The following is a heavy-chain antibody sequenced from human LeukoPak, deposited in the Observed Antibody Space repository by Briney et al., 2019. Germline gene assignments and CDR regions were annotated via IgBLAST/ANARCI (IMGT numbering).Heavy chain of an antibody. Sequence: ETLSLTCTVSGGSISSYYWSWIRQPPGKGLEWIGYIYYSGSTNYNPSLKSRVTISVDTSKNQFSLKLSSVTAADTAVYYCARDSPEVDYWGQGTLVTVSS. D-gene: IGHD1-14*01. CDR2: IYYSGST. J-gene: IGHJ4*02. V-gene: IGHV4-59*12. CDR3: ARDSPEVDY. CDR1: GGSISSYY.